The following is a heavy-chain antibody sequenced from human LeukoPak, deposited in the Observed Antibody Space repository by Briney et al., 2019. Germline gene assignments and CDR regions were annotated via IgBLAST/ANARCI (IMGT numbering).Heavy chain of an antibody. V-gene: IGHV3-7*03. J-gene: IGHJ4*02. Sequence: PGGSLRLSCAASGFTFSTCWMSWVRQAPGKGLEWVANIKQDGSEKYYVDSVKGRFTISRDNAKNSLYLQMNSLRAEDTAVYYCAKDQGASSYSFDYWGRGTLVTVSS. CDR3: AKDQGASSYSFDY. CDR1: GFTFSTCW. CDR2: IKQDGSEK. D-gene: IGHD1-26*01.